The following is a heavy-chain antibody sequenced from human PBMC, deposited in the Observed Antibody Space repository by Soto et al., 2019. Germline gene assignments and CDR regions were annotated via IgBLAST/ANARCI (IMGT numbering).Heavy chain of an antibody. V-gene: IGHV4-61*01. Sequence: QVQLQESGPGLVKPSETLSLTCSVSGGSVSADKNYWSWIRQSPGKGLEWIGFISYSGATIYNPSLKSRLPISVDRSKNQFSLRLSSVTASDTALYYCATSPRFAFDFWGQGTTVILSS. CDR2: ISYSGAT. CDR1: GGSVSADKNY. D-gene: IGHD3-16*01. J-gene: IGHJ3*01. CDR3: ATSPRFAFDF.